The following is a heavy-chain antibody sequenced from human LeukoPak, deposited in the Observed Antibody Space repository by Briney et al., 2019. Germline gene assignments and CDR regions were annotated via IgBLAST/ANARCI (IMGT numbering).Heavy chain of an antibody. CDR2: ISAYNGNT. CDR1: GYTFTSYG. Sequence: ASVTVSCKTSGYTFTSYGISWVRQAPGQGLEGMGWISAYNGNTNYAQKLQGRVTMTTDTSTSTAYMELRSLRSDDTAVYYCARVDIAMDFDYWGQGTLVTVSS. J-gene: IGHJ4*02. CDR3: ARVDIAMDFDY. V-gene: IGHV1-18*01. D-gene: IGHD5-18*01.